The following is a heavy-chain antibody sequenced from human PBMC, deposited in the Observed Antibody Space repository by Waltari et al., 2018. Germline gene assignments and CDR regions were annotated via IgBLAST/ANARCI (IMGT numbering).Heavy chain of an antibody. CDR1: GFTFSSYW. CDR3: ARINRMRNWYFDL. V-gene: IGHV3-74*01. J-gene: IGHJ2*01. CDR2: TNSDGIST. Sequence: EVQLVESGGGLVQPGGSLRLSCAASGFTFSSYWMHWVRQPPGKGLVWVSRTNSDGISTSHADSVKGRFTISRDNAKSTVYLQMNSLRAEDTAVYYCARINRMRNWYFDLWGRGTLVTVSS.